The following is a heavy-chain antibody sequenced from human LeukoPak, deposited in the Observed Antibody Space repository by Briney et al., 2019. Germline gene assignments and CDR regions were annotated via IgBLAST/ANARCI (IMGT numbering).Heavy chain of an antibody. CDR1: GFTFSSYS. V-gene: IGHV3-21*06. CDR3: ARALSDYYGSGSYYNWVAFDY. CDR2: ISSSSCYI. J-gene: IGHJ4*02. Sequence: GGSLRLSCAASGFTFSSYSMNWVRQAPGKGLEWVSSISSSSCYIYYADSVKGRFTISRDNAKNSLYLQMNSLRAEDTAVYYCARALSDYYGSGSYYNWVAFDYWGQGTLDTVSS. D-gene: IGHD3-10*01.